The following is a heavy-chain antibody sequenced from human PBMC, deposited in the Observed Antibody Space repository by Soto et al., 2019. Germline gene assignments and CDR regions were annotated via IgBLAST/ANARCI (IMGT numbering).Heavy chain of an antibody. D-gene: IGHD1-1*01. J-gene: IGHJ6*02. V-gene: IGHV3-23*01. Sequence: GGSLRLSCEASGFTFASYTTSWVRQAPGKGLEWVSSNSGSGTSVYYADSVKGRFTISRDNSKNTLYLQMTSLRVDDTAVYYCAKNLPGRSFRSQLPMDVWGHGTTVTVSS. CDR2: NSGSGTSV. CDR3: AKNLPGRSFRSQLPMDV. CDR1: GFTFASYT.